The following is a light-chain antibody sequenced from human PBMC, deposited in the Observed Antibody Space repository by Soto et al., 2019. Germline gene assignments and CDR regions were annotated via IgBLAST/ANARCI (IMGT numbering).Light chain of an antibody. Sequence: DIQVTQSPSSLSSSVGDRVTITCRASENVDRYVNWYQQIPGKAPSLLISAASTLQSGVPSRFRGSGSVTTFTLNIDSLQPEDFAMYYCQQYGSSPLTFGQGTKVDIK. J-gene: IGKJ4*01. CDR1: ENVDRY. V-gene: IGKV1-39*01. CDR2: AAS. CDR3: QQYGSSPLT.